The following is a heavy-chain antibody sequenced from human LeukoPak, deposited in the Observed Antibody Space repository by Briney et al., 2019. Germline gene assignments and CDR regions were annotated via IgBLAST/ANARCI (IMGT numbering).Heavy chain of an antibody. V-gene: IGHV3-30*04. CDR3: ARDPSNSGSYYVLDY. CDR2: IRYDGSNQ. D-gene: IGHD1-26*01. J-gene: IGHJ4*02. CDR1: GFTFSGSA. Sequence: GGSLRLSCAASGFTFSGSAMHWVRQAPGKGLEWVAIIRYDGSNQYYAESVKGRFTISRDNAKNSLYLQMNSLRAEDTAVYYCARDPSNSGSYYVLDYWGQGTLVTVSS.